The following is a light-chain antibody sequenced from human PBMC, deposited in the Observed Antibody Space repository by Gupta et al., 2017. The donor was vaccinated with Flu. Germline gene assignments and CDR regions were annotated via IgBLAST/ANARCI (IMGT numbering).Light chain of an antibody. CDR3: QQHCNWPPPT. CDR1: QGVSSS. V-gene: IGKV3-11*01. Sequence: EILLTQSPATLSLSPGERATLSCRASQGVSSSLAWYKQKPGQAPRLLIYDASNRDTGVPARFSGNGFGTDXPLTISXREQEDFAVYYCQQHCNWPPPTFGXGTKLEIK. CDR2: DAS. J-gene: IGKJ4*01.